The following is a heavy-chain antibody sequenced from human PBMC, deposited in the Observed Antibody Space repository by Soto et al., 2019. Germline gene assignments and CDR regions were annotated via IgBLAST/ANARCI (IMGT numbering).Heavy chain of an antibody. CDR2: IYSGGST. J-gene: IGHJ4*02. V-gene: IGHV3-66*01. D-gene: IGHD3-22*01. Sequence: GGSLRLSCAASGFTVSSNYMSWVRQAPGKGLEWVSVIYSGGSTYYADSVKGRFTISRDNSKNTLYLQMNSLRAEDTAVYYCARDYDSSGYYFAAFDYWGQGTPVTVSS. CDR3: ARDYDSSGYYFAAFDY. CDR1: GFTVSSNY.